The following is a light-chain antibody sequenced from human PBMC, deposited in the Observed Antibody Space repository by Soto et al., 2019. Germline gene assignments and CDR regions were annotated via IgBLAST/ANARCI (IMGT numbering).Light chain of an antibody. V-gene: IGKV3-15*01. CDR2: GAA. CDR1: ESVNNN. CDR3: QQYNKWPPWT. J-gene: IGKJ1*01. Sequence: EIVMTQSPATLSVSPGERAILSCRASESVNNNVAWYQQKPGQAPRLLIYGAATRATGIPARFSGSGSGTEFTLTISSLQSEDFAVYYCQQYNKWPPWTFGQGTKVDIK.